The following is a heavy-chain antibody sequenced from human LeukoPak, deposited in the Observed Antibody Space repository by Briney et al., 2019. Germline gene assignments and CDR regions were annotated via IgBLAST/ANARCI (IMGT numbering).Heavy chain of an antibody. Sequence: GESLKISCKGSGYSFTSYWIDWVRQMPGKGLEWMGSIYPGDSDTRYSPSFQGQVTISADKSISTAYLQWSSLKASDTAMYYCARLTYYDFWSGYYGWFDPWGQGTLVTVSS. CDR2: IYPGDSDT. V-gene: IGHV5-51*01. D-gene: IGHD3-3*01. CDR3: ARLTYYDFWSGYYGWFDP. J-gene: IGHJ5*02. CDR1: GYSFTSYW.